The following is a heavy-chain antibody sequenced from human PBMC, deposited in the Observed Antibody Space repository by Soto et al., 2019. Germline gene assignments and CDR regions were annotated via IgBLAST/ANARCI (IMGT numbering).Heavy chain of an antibody. CDR3: ATGLKYYYDSSGYSWFDP. J-gene: IGHJ5*02. D-gene: IGHD3-22*01. CDR1: GGSISSGGYY. CDR2: IYYSGST. V-gene: IGHV4-31*03. Sequence: QVQLQESGPGLVKPSQTLSLTCTVSGGSISSGGYYWSWIRQHPGKGLEWIGYIYYSGSTYYNPSLKSRVTISVDTSKNQFSLKLSSVTAADTAVYYCATGLKYYYDSSGYSWFDPWGQGTLVTVSS.